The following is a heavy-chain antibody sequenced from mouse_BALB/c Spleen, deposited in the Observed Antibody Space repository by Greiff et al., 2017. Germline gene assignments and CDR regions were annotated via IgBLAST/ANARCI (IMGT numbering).Heavy chain of an antibody. Sequence: LQQPGSELVRPGASVKLSCKASGYTFTSYWMHWVKQRPGQGLEWIGNIYPGSGSTNYDEKFKSKATLTVDTSSSTAYMQLSSLTSEDSAVYYCTRGYYDFDYWGQGTTLTVSS. J-gene: IGHJ2*01. CDR2: IYPGSGST. V-gene: IGHV1S22*01. CDR1: GYTFTSYW. D-gene: IGHD1-1*01. CDR3: TRGYYDFDY.